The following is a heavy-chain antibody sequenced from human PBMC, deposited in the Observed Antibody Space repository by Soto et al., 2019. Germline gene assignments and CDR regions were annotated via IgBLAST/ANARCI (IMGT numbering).Heavy chain of an antibody. Sequence: SVKVSCKASGGTLSSYAISWVRQAPGQGLEWMGGIIPIFGTANYAQKFQGRVTITADESTSTAYMELSSLRSEDTAVYYCAKGYCSGGSCGGGYYYGMDVWGQGTTVTVSS. J-gene: IGHJ6*02. CDR2: IIPIFGTA. CDR3: AKGYCSGGSCGGGYYYGMDV. D-gene: IGHD2-15*01. V-gene: IGHV1-69*13. CDR1: GGTLSSYA.